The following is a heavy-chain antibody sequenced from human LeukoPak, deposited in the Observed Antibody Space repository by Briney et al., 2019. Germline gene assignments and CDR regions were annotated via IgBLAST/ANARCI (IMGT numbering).Heavy chain of an antibody. V-gene: IGHV5-51*01. Sequence: GESLKISCKGSGYIFNSYWIGWVRQMPGKGLEWMGIIYPGDFDTRYSPSFQGRVTISADKSISTAYLQRSSLKASDTAMYYCARHGRITWSHDAFDIWGQGTMVTVSS. D-gene: IGHD6-13*01. CDR2: IYPGDFDT. CDR1: GYIFNSYW. CDR3: ARHGRITWSHDAFDI. J-gene: IGHJ3*02.